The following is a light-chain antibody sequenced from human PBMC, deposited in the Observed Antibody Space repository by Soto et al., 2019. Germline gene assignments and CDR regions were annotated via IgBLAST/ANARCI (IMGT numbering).Light chain of an antibody. CDR2: GAS. J-gene: IGKJ3*01. CDR3: QPYGSSPRA. CDR1: QSLSSSY. V-gene: IGKV3-20*01. Sequence: IVLTQSPGTLSLSPGERATLSCRASQSLSSSYLAWYQQKSGQAPRLLIYGASSRATGIPDRFSGSGSGTDFTLTISRLEPEAFAVSYCQPYGSSPRAFGPGTKVDIK.